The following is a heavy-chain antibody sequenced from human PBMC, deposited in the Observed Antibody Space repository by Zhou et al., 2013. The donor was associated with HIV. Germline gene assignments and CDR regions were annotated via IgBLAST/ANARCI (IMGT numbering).Heavy chain of an antibody. J-gene: IGHJ6*03. V-gene: IGHV1-69*12. D-gene: IGHD2-15*01. CDR3: ARGPTYPGDRGNINYYYYYMDV. CDR2: IIPVSGIT. Sequence: QVQLVQSGAEVKKPGSSVKVSCQASGGTFSNYGVSWLRRAPGQGLEWMGGIIPVSGITNYAQKVHDRVTITADETTSTAYMEVSGLKSEDTAVYYCARGPTYPGDRGNINYYYYYMDVWGKGTTVTVSS. CDR1: GGTFSNYG.